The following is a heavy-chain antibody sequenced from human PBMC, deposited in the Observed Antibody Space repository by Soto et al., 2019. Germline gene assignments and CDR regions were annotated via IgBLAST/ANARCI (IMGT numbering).Heavy chain of an antibody. CDR2: SRDKAQGYST. CDR3: AKVFYYYDSSGYYYFDY. V-gene: IGHV3-72*01. J-gene: IGHJ4*02. Sequence: PGGSLRLSCAASGFSLSDHYIDWVRQAPGKGLEWVGRSRDKAQGYSTEYAASVKGRFTTSRDDSKNSVLLQMDSLKTEDTAVYYCAKVFYYYDSSGYYYFDYWGQGTLVTVSS. CDR1: GFSLSDHY. D-gene: IGHD3-22*01.